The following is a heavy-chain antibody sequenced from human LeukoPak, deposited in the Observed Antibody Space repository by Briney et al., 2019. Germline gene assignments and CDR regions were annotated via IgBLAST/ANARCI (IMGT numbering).Heavy chain of an antibody. CDR1: GDSITNHY. Sequence: SETLSLTCLVSGDSITNHYWSWIRQPPGKGLEWIGYIYYTGTTHSNPSLKSRVTISVDTSKNQFYLDLSSVTAADTATYYCATIGRGGASFGVWGQGTMVIVSS. CDR3: ATIGRGGASFGV. V-gene: IGHV4-59*11. D-gene: IGHD3-10*01. J-gene: IGHJ3*01. CDR2: IYYTGTT.